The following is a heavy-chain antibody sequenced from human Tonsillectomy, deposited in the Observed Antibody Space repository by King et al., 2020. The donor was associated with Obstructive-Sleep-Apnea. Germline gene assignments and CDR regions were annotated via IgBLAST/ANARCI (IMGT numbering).Heavy chain of an antibody. J-gene: IGHJ6*02. CDR1: GGSFSGYY. Sequence: VQLQQWGAGLLKPSETLSLTCAVYGGSFSGYYWSWIRQPPGKGLEWIGEINHSGSTNYNPSLKSRVTISVDTSKNQFSLKLSSVTAADTAVYYCARGLGILTLYYYGRDGWGQGTTVTVSS. CDR2: INHSGST. V-gene: IGHV4-34*01. CDR3: ARGLGILTLYYYGRDG. D-gene: IGHD3-9*01.